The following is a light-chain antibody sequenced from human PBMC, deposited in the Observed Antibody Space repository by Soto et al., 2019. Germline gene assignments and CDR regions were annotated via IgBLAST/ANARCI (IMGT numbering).Light chain of an antibody. V-gene: IGKV3-15*01. CDR3: QQYDNWT. CDR1: QSVGRN. J-gene: IGKJ1*01. Sequence: DILLTQSPATLSVSPGERATLSCRASQSVGRNLAWYQHKPGQAPRLLIYGASTRATGVPARFSGSGSGTEFTLTISSLQSDDFAVYSCQQYDNWTFGQGTKVELK. CDR2: GAS.